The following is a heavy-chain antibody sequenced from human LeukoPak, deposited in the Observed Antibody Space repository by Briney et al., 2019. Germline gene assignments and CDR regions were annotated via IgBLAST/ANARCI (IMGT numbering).Heavy chain of an antibody. CDR2: IYYSGST. J-gene: IGHJ4*02. CDR3: ARQTYYYDSSGYYGFDY. Sequence: SETLSLTCTVSGGSISSYYWSWIRQPPGKGLEWIGYIYYSGSTNYNPSLKSRVTISVDTSKNQFSLKLSSVTAADAAVYYCARQTYYYDSSGYYGFDYGGQGTLVTVSS. CDR1: GGSISSYY. V-gene: IGHV4-59*08. D-gene: IGHD3-22*01.